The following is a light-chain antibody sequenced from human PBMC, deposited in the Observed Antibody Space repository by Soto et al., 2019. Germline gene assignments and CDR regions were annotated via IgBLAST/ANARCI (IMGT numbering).Light chain of an antibody. J-gene: IGLJ1*01. CDR2: DVS. V-gene: IGLV2-14*01. CDR3: DSYTSGSSYV. Sequence: QSVLTQPASVSGSPGQSITISCTGTSSDVGGYNYVSWYQQHPGKAPKLMIYDVSYRPSGVSDRFSGSKSGNTASLTISGPQSEDEADYYCDSYTSGSSYVFGTGTKVTVL. CDR1: SSDVGGYNY.